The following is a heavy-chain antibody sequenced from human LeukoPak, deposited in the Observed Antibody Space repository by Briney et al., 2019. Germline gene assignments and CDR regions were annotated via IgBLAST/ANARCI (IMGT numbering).Heavy chain of an antibody. Sequence: GGSLRLSCAASGFTFSSYAMHWVRQAPGKGLEWVSAISGSGGSTYYADSVKGRFTISRDNSKNTLYLQMNSLRAEDTAVYYCAKTFVDTAMVSLGYFDYWGQGTLVTVSS. V-gene: IGHV3-23*01. CDR1: GFTFSSYA. D-gene: IGHD5-18*01. J-gene: IGHJ4*02. CDR2: ISGSGGST. CDR3: AKTFVDTAMVSLGYFDY.